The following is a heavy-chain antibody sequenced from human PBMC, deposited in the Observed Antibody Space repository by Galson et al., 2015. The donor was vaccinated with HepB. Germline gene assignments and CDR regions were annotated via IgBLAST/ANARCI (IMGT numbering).Heavy chain of an antibody. CDR1: GFTFSSYA. Sequence: SLRLSCAASGFTFSSYAMHWVRQAPGKGLEWVAVISYDGSNKYYADSVKGRFTISRDNSKNTLYLQMNSLRAEDTAVYYCARGDYGGTGGWYFDLWGRGTLVTVS. D-gene: IGHD4-23*01. CDR2: ISYDGSNK. CDR3: ARGDYGGTGGWYFDL. V-gene: IGHV3-30-3*01. J-gene: IGHJ2*01.